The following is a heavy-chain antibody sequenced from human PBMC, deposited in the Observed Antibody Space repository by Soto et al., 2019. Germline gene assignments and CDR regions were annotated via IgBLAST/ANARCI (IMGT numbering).Heavy chain of an antibody. D-gene: IGHD5-12*01. J-gene: IGHJ4*02. V-gene: IGHV3-21*01. CDR2: ISSSSSYI. CDR1: GFNFSSYS. Sequence: RRLSCAASGFNFSSYSMNWVRQAAGKGLEWVSSISSSSSYIYYADSVKGRFTISRDNAKNSLYLQMNSLRAEDPAVYYCALIAYSGYPSHPEHYCDQGT. CDR3: ALIAYSGYPSHPEHY.